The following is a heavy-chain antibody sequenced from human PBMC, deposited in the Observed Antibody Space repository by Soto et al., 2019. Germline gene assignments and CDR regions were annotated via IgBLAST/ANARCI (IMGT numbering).Heavy chain of an antibody. CDR3: AREGYSNYHYYGMDF. Sequence: SVKVSCKASGGTFSSYAISWVRQAPGQGLEWMGGIIPIFGTANYAQKFQGRVTITADESTSTAYMELSSLRSEDTAVYYCAREGYSNYHYYGMDFWGQGTTVTVSS. J-gene: IGHJ6*02. D-gene: IGHD4-4*01. CDR1: GGTFSSYA. CDR2: IIPIFGTA. V-gene: IGHV1-69*13.